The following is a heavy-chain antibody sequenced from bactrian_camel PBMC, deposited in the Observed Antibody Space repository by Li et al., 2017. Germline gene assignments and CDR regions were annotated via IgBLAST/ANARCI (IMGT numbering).Heavy chain of an antibody. V-gene: IGHV3S6*01. J-gene: IGHJ6*01. CDR1: GRGSAHYC. CDR2: LRWDGTDT. Sequence: VQLVESGGGSVQAGGSLRLSCAASGRGSAHYCMGWVRQTPGKGLEWVSTLRWDGTDTYYADFVKGRFTISRGNTMNTAYLQMDSLKPEDTAVYYCVRAASTYYEADFAYWGQGTQVTVS. D-gene: IGHD1*01. CDR3: VRAASTYYEADFAY.